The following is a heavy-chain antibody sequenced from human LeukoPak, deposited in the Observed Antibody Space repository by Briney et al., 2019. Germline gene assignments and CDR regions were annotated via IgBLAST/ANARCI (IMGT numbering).Heavy chain of an antibody. V-gene: IGHV4-59*12. CDR3: ARENWYFDY. Sequence: SETLSLTCTVSGGSISSFYWSWIRQPPGKGLEWIGYIYYSGSTNYNPSLKSRVTISVDTSKNQFSLKLSSVTAADTAVYYCARENWYFDYWGQGTLVTVSS. D-gene: IGHD1-1*01. J-gene: IGHJ4*02. CDR1: GGSISSFY. CDR2: IYYSGST.